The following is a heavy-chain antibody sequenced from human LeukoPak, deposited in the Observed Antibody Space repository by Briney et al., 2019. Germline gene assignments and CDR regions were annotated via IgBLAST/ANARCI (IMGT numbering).Heavy chain of an antibody. CDR3: ARAALYYYYGMDV. CDR2: IYYSGST. CDR1: GGSISSYY. V-gene: IGHV4-59*01. J-gene: IGHJ6*02. Sequence: SETLSLTCTVSGGSISSYYWSWIRQPPGKGLEWIGYIYYSGSTNYNPSLKSRVTISVDTSKNQFSLKLSSVTAADTAVYYCARAALYYYYGMDVWGQGTTVTVSS.